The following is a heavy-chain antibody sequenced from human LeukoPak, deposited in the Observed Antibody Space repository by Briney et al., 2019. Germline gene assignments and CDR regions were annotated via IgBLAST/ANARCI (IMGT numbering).Heavy chain of an antibody. D-gene: IGHD6-13*01. CDR3: ARDAAAAGLTDDYYYYMDV. CDR1: GFTFSSYS. J-gene: IGHJ6*03. V-gene: IGHV3-21*01. Sequence: PGGSLRLSCAASGFTFSSYSMNWVRQAPGKGLEWVSSISSSSSYIYYADSVKGRFTISRDNAKNSLYLQMNSLRAEDTAVYYCARDAAAAGLTDDYYYYMDVWGKGTTVTVSS. CDR2: ISSSSSYI.